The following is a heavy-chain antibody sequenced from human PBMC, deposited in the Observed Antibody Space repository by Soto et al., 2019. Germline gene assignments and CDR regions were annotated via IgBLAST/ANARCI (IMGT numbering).Heavy chain of an antibody. J-gene: IGHJ4*01. Sequence: EVQLVESGGGLVQPGESLRLSCAASGFTFSSYWMHWVRHAPGKGLVWVSRINSDGSSTSYAGSVKGRFTISRDNAKNTLYLQMNSLRAEDTAVYYCVRTSLVVAAATREDYWGHGTLVTVSS. V-gene: IGHV3-74*01. CDR2: INSDGSST. CDR1: GFTFSSYW. CDR3: VRTSLVVAAATREDY. D-gene: IGHD2-15*01.